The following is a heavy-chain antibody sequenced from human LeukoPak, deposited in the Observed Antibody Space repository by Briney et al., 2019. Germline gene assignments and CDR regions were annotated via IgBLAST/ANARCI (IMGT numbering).Heavy chain of an antibody. CDR1: GGSISSSSYY. CDR3: ARENSMGGNWFDP. V-gene: IGHV4-39*07. D-gene: IGHD3-16*01. J-gene: IGHJ5*02. CDR2: IYYSGST. Sequence: RSSETLSLTCTVSGGSISSSSYYWGWIRQPPGKGLEWIGSIYYSGSTYYNPSLKSRVTISVDTSKNQFSLKLSSVTAADTAVYYCARENSMGGNWFDPWGQGTLVTVSS.